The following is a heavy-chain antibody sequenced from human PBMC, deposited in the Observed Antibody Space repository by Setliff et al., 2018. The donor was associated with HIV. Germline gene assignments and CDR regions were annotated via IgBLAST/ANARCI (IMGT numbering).Heavy chain of an antibody. V-gene: IGHV7-4-1*02. CDR3: ARDRATKLDY. CDR2: INTNTGNP. Sequence: ASVQVSCKASGYDFTSTAINWVRQAPGQGLEWMGWINTNTGNPTYVQDFTGRFVFSLDTSVSTAYLQISSLKSDDTAVYYCARDRATKLDYWGQGTLVTVSS. CDR1: GYDFTSTA. J-gene: IGHJ4*02.